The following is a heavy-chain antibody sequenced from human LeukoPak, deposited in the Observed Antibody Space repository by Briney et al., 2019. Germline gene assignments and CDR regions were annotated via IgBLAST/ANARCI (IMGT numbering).Heavy chain of an antibody. CDR3: AKVLWRPRGYYGSGSTSTYYYYYYMDV. CDR1: GFTFSNYG. Sequence: PGGSLRLSCAASGFTFSNYGMHWVRQAPGKGLEWVAFIRDDGSNKYYADSVRGRFTISRDDSKNTLYLQMNSLRAEDTAVYYCAKVLWRPRGYYGSGSTSTYYYYYYMDVWGKGTTVTISS. CDR2: IRDDGSNK. J-gene: IGHJ6*03. D-gene: IGHD3-10*01. V-gene: IGHV3-30*02.